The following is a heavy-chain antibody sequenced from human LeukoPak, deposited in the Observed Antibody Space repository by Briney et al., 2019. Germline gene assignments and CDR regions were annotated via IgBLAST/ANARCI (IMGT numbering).Heavy chain of an antibody. V-gene: IGHV4-39*01. CDR1: GGSISSTSHY. CDR3: ARRRSYYFDY. J-gene: IGHJ4*02. Sequence: SETQSLTCTVSGGSISSTSHYWDWIRQPPGKGLEWIGSIYYTGSTYYNPSLKSRVTISVDTSKNQFSLKLSSVTAADTAVYYCARRRSYYFDYWGQGTLVTVSS. CDR2: IYYTGST.